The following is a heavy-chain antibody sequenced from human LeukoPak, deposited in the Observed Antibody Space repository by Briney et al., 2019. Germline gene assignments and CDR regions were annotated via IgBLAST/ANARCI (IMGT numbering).Heavy chain of an antibody. CDR2: VSGSGYNA. Sequence: GGSLRLSCAASGFTFSSYGLSWVRQAPGKGLEWVSTVSGSGYNAYYADSVKGRFTISRDNSANTLYLQMNSLRAEDTALYYCAKHSGSYFIYYVDSWGQGTLVSVSS. CDR3: AKHSGSYFIYYVDS. J-gene: IGHJ4*02. CDR1: GFTFSSYG. V-gene: IGHV3-23*01. D-gene: IGHD1-26*01.